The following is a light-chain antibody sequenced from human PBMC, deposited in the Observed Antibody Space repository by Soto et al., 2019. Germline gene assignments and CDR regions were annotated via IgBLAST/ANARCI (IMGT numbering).Light chain of an antibody. CDR3: QQYTNWPLT. J-gene: IGKJ4*01. V-gene: IGKV3-15*01. CDR1: QSVGSD. Sequence: DIVMAQSPATLSVSPGERATLSCRASQSVGSDLAWYQQKPGQAPRLLIYGASTRATGIPARFSGSGSGTELTLTINSLQSEDFAVYYCQQYTNWPLTFGGGTKVEIK. CDR2: GAS.